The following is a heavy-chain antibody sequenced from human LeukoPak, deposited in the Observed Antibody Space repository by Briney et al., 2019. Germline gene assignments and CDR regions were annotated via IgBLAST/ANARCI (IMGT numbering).Heavy chain of an antibody. CDR2: ISFDGRNK. CDR3: ANGAFIVLMVYAIRDYDAFDI. V-gene: IGHV3-30*18. CDR1: GFTFSTYG. Sequence: PGGSLGLSCAASGFTFSTYGMHWVRQTPDKGLEWVAVISFDGRNKYYADSVKGRFTISRDNSKNTLYLQMNSLRAEDTAVYYCANGAFIVLMVYAIRDYDAFDIWGQGTMVTVSS. J-gene: IGHJ3*02. D-gene: IGHD2-8*01.